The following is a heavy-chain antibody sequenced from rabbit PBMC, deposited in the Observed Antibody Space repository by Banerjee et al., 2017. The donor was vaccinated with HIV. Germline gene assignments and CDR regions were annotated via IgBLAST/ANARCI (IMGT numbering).Heavy chain of an antibody. Sequence: QSLEESGGDLVKPGASLTLTCTASGFSFSGYYYMCWVRQAPGKGLEWIACIYADSSGTTYYASWAKGRFTVSKTSSTTVTLQMTSLTVADTATYFCARSLYTINIAGYTYALNLWGQGTLVTVS. CDR1: GFSFSGYYY. CDR2: IYADSSGTT. J-gene: IGHJ4*01. V-gene: IGHV1S40*01. D-gene: IGHD6-1*01. CDR3: ARSLYTINIAGYTYALNL.